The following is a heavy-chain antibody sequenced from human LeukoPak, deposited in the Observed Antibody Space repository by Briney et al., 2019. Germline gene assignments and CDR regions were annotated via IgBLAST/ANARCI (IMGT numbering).Heavy chain of an antibody. CDR3: VRSLTAAWYFDL. J-gene: IGHJ2*01. CDR1: GGSISSGPYS. V-gene: IGHV4-39*01. D-gene: IGHD6-13*01. Sequence: SETLSLTCTVSGGSISSGPYSWGWIRQPPAKGLEWIGSIYYSGSAYYNPSLKSRATISVDTSKNQFSLKVNSVTAADTAVYSCVRSLTAAWYFDLWGRGTLVTVSS. CDR2: IYYSGSA.